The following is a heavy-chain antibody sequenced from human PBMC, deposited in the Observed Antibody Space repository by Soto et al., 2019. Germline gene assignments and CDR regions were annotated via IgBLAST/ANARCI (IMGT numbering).Heavy chain of an antibody. CDR2: INHYSGGA. J-gene: IGHJ4*01. CDR3: ARDLDTYDSRGHDD. Sequence: ASVRVSCKASGYTFTDYFIHWVRQAPGQGLEWIGWINHYSGGADLSQKFQGRVTMTRDTSTSTAYMELRSLRSDDTAVYYCARDLDTYDSRGHDDWG. CDR1: GYTFTDYF. V-gene: IGHV1-2*02. D-gene: IGHD3-22*01.